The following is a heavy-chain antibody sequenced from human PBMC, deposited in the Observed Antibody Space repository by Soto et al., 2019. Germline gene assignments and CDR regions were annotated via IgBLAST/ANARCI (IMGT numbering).Heavy chain of an antibody. CDR1: VFTFDTNS. Sequence: PGGSLRLSCAASVFTFDTNSMTWVRQFPGKGLEWVSAISAGGTTTYYADPVKGRFTISRYNSRHMVYLQMNSLRAEDTAVYYCARDLVYPRITIFGVVISIYFDYWGQGTMVTVSS. D-gene: IGHD3-3*01. J-gene: IGHJ4*02. CDR3: ARDLVYPRITIFGVVISIYFDY. V-gene: IGHV3-23*01. CDR2: ISAGGTTT.